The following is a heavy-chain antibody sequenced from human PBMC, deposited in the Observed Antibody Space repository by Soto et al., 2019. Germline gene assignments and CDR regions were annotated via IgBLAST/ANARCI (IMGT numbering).Heavy chain of an antibody. CDR1: SGSISSSNW. CDR2: IYHSGST. CDR3: ARGGDYYGSGSYLFSWFDP. V-gene: IGHV4-4*02. D-gene: IGHD3-10*01. J-gene: IGHJ5*02. Sequence: QVQLQESGPGLVKPSGTLSLTCAVSSGSISSSNWWSWVRQPPGKGLEWIGEIYHSGSTNYNPSLKSRVTISVDKSKNQFSLKLSSVTAADTAVYYCARGGDYYGSGSYLFSWFDPWGQGTLVTVSS.